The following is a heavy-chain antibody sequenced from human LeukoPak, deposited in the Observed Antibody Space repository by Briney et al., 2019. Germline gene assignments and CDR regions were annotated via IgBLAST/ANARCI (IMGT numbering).Heavy chain of an antibody. Sequence: GGSLRLSCAASGFTFSSYGMHWVRQAPGKGLEWVAVIWFDGSNKYYADSVKGRFTISRDNSKNTLYLQMNSLRVEDTAVYYCAKSLRSSALYYFDCWGQGTLVTVSS. V-gene: IGHV3-33*06. CDR2: IWFDGSNK. D-gene: IGHD5-12*01. J-gene: IGHJ4*02. CDR1: GFTFSSYG. CDR3: AKSLRSSALYYFDC.